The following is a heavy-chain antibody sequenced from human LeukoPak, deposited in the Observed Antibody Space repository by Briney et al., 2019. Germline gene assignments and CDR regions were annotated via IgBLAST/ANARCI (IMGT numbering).Heavy chain of an antibody. CDR2: ISYDGSNK. D-gene: IGHD5-12*01. V-gene: IGHV3-30-3*01. CDR1: GFTFSSYA. J-gene: IGHJ4*02. Sequence: GGSLRLSCAASGFTFSSYAMHWVRQAPGKGLEWVAVISYDGSNKYYADSVKGRFTISRDNSKNTLYLQMNSLRSEDTAVYYCATSPEWLRPGGEAEPLFDYWGQGTLVTVSS. CDR3: ATSPEWLRPGGEAEPLFDY.